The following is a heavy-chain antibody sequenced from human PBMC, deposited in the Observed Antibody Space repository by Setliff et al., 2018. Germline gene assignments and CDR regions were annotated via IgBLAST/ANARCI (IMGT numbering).Heavy chain of an antibody. V-gene: IGHV4-59*01. J-gene: IGHJ3*02. Sequence: SETLSLTCTVSGGSISSYYWSWIRQPPGKGLEWIGNINYSGNSNYIPSLKSRVTISVDTPKNQFSLKLSSVTAADTAVYYCARDTRVRDSSSVPSDTFDIWGRGTMVTVSS. CDR1: GGSISSYY. D-gene: IGHD2-15*01. CDR2: INYSGNS. CDR3: ARDTRVRDSSSVPSDTFDI.